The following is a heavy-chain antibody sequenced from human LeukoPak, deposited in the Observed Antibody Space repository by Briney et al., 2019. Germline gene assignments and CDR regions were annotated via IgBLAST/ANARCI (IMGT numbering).Heavy chain of an antibody. CDR2: IYYSGST. V-gene: IGHV4-39*01. CDR3: ARVDTAMVLAAAGPYFDY. J-gene: IGHJ4*02. CDR1: GFTFSSYW. Sequence: GSLRLSCAASGFTFSSYWMDWVRQPPGKGLEWIGSIYYSGSTYYNPSLKSRVTISVDTSKNQFSLKLSSVTAADTAVYYCARVDTAMVLAAAGPYFDYWGQGTLVTVSS. D-gene: IGHD5-18*01.